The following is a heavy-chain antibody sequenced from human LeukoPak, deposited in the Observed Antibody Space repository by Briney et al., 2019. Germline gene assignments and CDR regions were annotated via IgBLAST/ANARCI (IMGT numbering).Heavy chain of an antibody. J-gene: IGHJ4*02. CDR2: ISGGGGTT. CDR3: AKRSSDYAFDY. Sequence: GGSLRPSCAASGFTFSSYAMSWVRQAPGKGLEWVSSISGGGGTTQYADSVKGRFTISRDNSKNSLYLQMNSLRAEDTAVYYCAKRSSDYAFDYWGQGTLVTVSS. V-gene: IGHV3-23*01. CDR1: GFTFSSYA. D-gene: IGHD3-22*01.